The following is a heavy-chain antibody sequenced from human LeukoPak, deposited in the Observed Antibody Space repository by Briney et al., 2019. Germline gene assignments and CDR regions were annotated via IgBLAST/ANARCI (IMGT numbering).Heavy chain of an antibody. Sequence: PSETLSLTCTVSGGSISGHYWSWIRQPPGKGLEWIGYMYYSGGTIYNPSLKSRVTISVDTAKNQLYLKLTSVTAADTAVYYCASGDDSSGYYGSLSGAFDIWGQGAMVIVSS. CDR2: MYYSGGT. CDR3: ASGDDSSGYYGSLSGAFDI. D-gene: IGHD3-22*01. CDR1: GGSISGHY. J-gene: IGHJ3*02. V-gene: IGHV4-59*11.